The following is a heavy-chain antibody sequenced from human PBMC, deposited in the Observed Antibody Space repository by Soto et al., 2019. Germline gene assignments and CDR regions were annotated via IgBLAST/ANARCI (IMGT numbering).Heavy chain of an antibody. J-gene: IGHJ6*02. CDR3: AREDVVPAPMDV. Sequence: GGSLRLSCAASGFTFSSYSMNWVRQAPGKGLEWVSSISSSSSYIYYADSVKGRFTISRDNAKNSLYLQMNSLRAEDTAVYYCAREDVVPAPMDVWGQGTTVTVSS. V-gene: IGHV3-21*01. CDR1: GFTFSSYS. CDR2: ISSSSSYI. D-gene: IGHD2-2*01.